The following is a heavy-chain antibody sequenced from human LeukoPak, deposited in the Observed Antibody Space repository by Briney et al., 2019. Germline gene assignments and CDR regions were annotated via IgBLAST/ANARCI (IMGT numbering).Heavy chain of an antibody. J-gene: IGHJ4*02. CDR2: IYYSGST. CDR3: ARSPRGGAKTYFDY. CDR1: GGPISNYY. V-gene: IGHV4-59*01. Sequence: SETLSLTCTVSGGPISNYYWSWIRQPPGKGLEWIGYIYYSGSTNYNPSLKSRVTISVDTSKNQFSLRLSSVTAADTAVYYCARSPRGGAKTYFDYWGQGTLVTV. D-gene: IGHD3-16*01.